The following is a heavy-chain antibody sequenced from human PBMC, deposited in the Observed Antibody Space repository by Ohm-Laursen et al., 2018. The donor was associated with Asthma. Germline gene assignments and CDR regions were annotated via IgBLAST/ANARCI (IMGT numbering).Heavy chain of an antibody. CDR3: ARVGFLYDSSGYDAFDI. J-gene: IGHJ3*02. CDR1: GLNLSNSW. D-gene: IGHD3-22*01. Sequence: SLRLSCSAPGLNLSNSWVRWVRQAPGKGLVWVARLNRGGSATSYADFVKGRFTISRDNAKNTVYLQMKSLRVEDTAVYYCARVGFLYDSSGYDAFDIWGQGTTVTVSS. V-gene: IGHV3-74*01. CDR2: LNRGGSAT.